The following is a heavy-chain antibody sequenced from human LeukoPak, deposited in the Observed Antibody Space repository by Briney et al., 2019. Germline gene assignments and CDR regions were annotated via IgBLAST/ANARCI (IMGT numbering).Heavy chain of an antibody. CDR2: ISYDGGYQ. CDR3: AKDRRMMSPHYGMGV. CDR1: GFTFTSYG. D-gene: IGHD3-16*01. V-gene: IGHV3-30*18. J-gene: IGHJ6*02. Sequence: PGRSLRLSCAASGFTFTSYGKHWVRQAPGKGLEWVTYISYDGGYQYYADSVKGRFTISRDNSKNTVYLQLNSLTPEDTAVYYCAKDRRMMSPHYGMGVWGQGTTVTVSS.